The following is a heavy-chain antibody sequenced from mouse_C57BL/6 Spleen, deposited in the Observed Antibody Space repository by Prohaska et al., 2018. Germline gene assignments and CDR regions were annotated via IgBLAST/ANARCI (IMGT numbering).Heavy chain of an antibody. CDR2: INFDGRAI. CDR1: GFTVSGFW. CDR3: MGYDSNYWYFDV. Sequence: EVQLLETGGGLVQPGGSRGLSCEGSGFTVSGFWMSWVRQTPGKTLEWIGDINFDGRAINYAPSIKDRFTIFRDNDKSTLYLQMSNVRSEDTATYFCMGYDSNYWYFDVWSTGTTVTVYS. J-gene: IGHJ1*03. D-gene: IGHD2-5*01. V-gene: IGHV11-2*01.